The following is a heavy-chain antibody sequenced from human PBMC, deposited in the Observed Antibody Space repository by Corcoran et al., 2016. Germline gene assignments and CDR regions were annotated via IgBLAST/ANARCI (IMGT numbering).Heavy chain of an antibody. CDR3: ARVRDSGYGAPGDFDY. D-gene: IGHD5-12*01. J-gene: IGHJ4*02. V-gene: IGHV4-39*07. CDR2: IYYSGST. Sequence: QLQLQESGPGLVKPSETLSLTCTVSGGSISSSSYYWGWIRQPPGKGLGWIGSIYYSGSTYYNPSLKSRVTISVDTSKNQLSLKLSSVTAADTAVYYCARVRDSGYGAPGDFDYWGQGTLVTVSS. CDR1: GGSISSSSYY.